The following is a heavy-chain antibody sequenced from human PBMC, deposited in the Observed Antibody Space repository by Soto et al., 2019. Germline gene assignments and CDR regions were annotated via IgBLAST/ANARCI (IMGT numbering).Heavy chain of an antibody. D-gene: IGHD6-19*01. J-gene: IGHJ4*02. CDR2: INPKSGGT. CDR1: GYTFIGYY. CDR3: ARDLAGNAYFDY. Sequence: SLKVSCKASGYTFIGYYMHWVRHAPGQGLEWMGWINPKSGGTRYEQRFQGRVTMTRDKSTSTVYMELRRLKSDDTAVYYCARDLAGNAYFDYWGQGTMVTVSS. V-gene: IGHV1-2*02.